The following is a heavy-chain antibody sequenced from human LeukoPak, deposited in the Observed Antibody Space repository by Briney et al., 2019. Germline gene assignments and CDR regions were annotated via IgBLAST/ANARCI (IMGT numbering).Heavy chain of an antibody. J-gene: IGHJ4*02. CDR1: NGSISSYY. Sequence: PSETLSLTCTVSNGSISSYYWSWIRQPPGKGLEWIGYIYYSGSTYYNPSLKSRVTISLDTSKNQFSLKLSSVTAADTAVYYCARDRGYSGYDGGIEFWGQGTLVSVSS. D-gene: IGHD5-12*01. CDR2: IYYSGST. V-gene: IGHV4-59*01. CDR3: ARDRGYSGYDGGIEF.